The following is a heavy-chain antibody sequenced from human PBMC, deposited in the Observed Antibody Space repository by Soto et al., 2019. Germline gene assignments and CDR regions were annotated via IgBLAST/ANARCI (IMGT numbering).Heavy chain of an antibody. V-gene: IGHV1-18*01. J-gene: IGHJ6*02. Sequence: QVKLVQSGAEVKKPGASVKVSCKASGYTFTSYGISWVRQAPGQGLEWMGWVSAYNGNTNYAQKLQGRVTMTTDTSTSSADMGLRSLRSGDTAVYYWAREGYYDISGDQYGMDVWGQGTTVTVSS. CDR3: AREGYYDISGDQYGMDV. D-gene: IGHD3-22*01. CDR2: VSAYNGNT. CDR1: GYTFTSYG.